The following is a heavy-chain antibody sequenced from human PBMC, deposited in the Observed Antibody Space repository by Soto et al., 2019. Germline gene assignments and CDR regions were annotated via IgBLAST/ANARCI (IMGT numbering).Heavy chain of an antibody. D-gene: IGHD5-12*01. CDR2: ISSSGSDT. J-gene: IGHJ4*02. CDR3: ARSLRGYSGYSGY. Sequence: QVQLVESGGGLVKLGGCLRLSCAASGFTFSDYYMSWIRQAPGKGLEWVSYISSSGSDTNYADSVKGRFTVSRDNAKNSLYLQMNSLRAEDTAVYYCARSLRGYSGYSGYWGQGTLVTVSS. V-gene: IGHV3-11*05. CDR1: GFTFSDYY.